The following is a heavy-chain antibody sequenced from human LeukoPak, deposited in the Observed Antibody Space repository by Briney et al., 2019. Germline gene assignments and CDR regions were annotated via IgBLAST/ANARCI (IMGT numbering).Heavy chain of an antibody. CDR3: ARGRFSYDNTGYSSFYY. J-gene: IGHJ4*02. CDR2: ISSSSSYI. D-gene: IGHD3-22*01. CDR1: GFTFSSYS. V-gene: IGHV3-21*01. Sequence: GGSLRLSRAASGFTFSSYSMNWVRQAPGKGLEWVSSISSSSSYIYYADSVKGRFTISRDNAKNSLYLQMNSLRAEDTAVYYCARGRFSYDNTGYSSFYYWGQGTLVTVSS.